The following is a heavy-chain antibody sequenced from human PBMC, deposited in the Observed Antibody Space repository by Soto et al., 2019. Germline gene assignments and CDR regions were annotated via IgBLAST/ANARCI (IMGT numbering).Heavy chain of an antibody. CDR1: GDSVSRNSAA. CDR3: AREEGGCNSRAFDI. Sequence: SLTLSLTCAISGDSVSRNSAAWSWIRQSPSRGLEWLGRTYYRSKWYNDYAVSVKSRIIINPDTSKNQFSLQLNSVTPEDTAVYYCAREEGGCNSRAFDIWGQGTMVTVSS. J-gene: IGHJ3*02. V-gene: IGHV6-1*01. CDR2: TYYRSKWYN. D-gene: IGHD4-4*01.